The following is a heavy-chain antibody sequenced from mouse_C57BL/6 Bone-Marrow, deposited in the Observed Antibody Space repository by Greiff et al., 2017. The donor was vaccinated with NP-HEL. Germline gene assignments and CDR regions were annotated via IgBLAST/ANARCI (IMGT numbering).Heavy chain of an antibody. V-gene: IGHV5-4*01. Sequence: EVQVVESGGGLVKPGGSLKLSCAASGFTFSSYAMSWVRQTPEKRLEWVATISDGGSYTYYPDNVKGRFTISRDNAKNNLYLQMSHLKSEDTAMYYCARDQIFITTVVFDYWGQGTTLTVSS. D-gene: IGHD1-1*01. CDR3: ARDQIFITTVVFDY. J-gene: IGHJ2*01. CDR2: ISDGGSYT. CDR1: GFTFSSYA.